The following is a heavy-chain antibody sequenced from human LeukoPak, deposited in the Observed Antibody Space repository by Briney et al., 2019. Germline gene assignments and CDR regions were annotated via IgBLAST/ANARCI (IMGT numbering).Heavy chain of an antibody. CDR1: GGSISSGGYS. CDR2: IYYSGST. V-gene: IGHV4-31*03. J-gene: IGHJ6*02. Sequence: PSETLSLTCTVSGGSISSGGYSWSWIRQHPGKGLEWIGYIYYSGSTYYNPSLKSRVTISVDTSKNQFSLKLSSVTAADTAVYYCARDSRPTPSMDVWGQGTTVTVSS. CDR3: ARDSRPTPSMDV.